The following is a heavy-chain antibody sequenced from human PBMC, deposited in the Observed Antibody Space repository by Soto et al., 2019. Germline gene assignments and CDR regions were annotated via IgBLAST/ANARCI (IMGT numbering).Heavy chain of an antibody. J-gene: IGHJ6*02. Sequence: VGSLRLSCVASGFIFSDYYMAWIRRAPGKGLEWVSYISDGGSYTNHGNSVRGRVSVSRDDARNSLYLQINSLRVEDTGVYYCARAPGAVNSYAGVDVWGQGATVTVSS. V-gene: IGHV3-11*05. CDR3: ARAPGAVNSYAGVDV. CDR2: ISDGGSYT. D-gene: IGHD6-19*01. CDR1: GFIFSDYY.